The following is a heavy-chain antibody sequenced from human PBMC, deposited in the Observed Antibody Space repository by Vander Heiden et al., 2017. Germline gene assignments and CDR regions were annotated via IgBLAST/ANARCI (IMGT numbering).Heavy chain of an antibody. CDR2: IYYSGST. J-gene: IGHJ4*02. Sequence: QLQLQESGPGLVKPSETLSPTCTVSGGSISSSSYYWGWIRQPPGKGLEWIGSIYYSGSTYYNPSLKSRVTISVDTSKNQFSLKLSSVTAADTAVYYCARHMGGSSRDYWGQGTLVTVSS. CDR3: ARHMGGSSRDY. CDR1: GGSISSSSYY. V-gene: IGHV4-39*01. D-gene: IGHD1-26*01.